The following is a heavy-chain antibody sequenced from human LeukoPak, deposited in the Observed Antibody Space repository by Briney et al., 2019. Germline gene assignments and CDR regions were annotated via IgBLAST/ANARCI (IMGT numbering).Heavy chain of an antibody. CDR1: GGSISSSSYY. V-gene: IGHV4-39*01. CDR3: ARLSSWDLVFDY. D-gene: IGHD6-13*01. CDR2: IYYSGST. Sequence: SETLSLTCTVSGGSISSSSYYWGWIRQPPGKGLEWIGSIYYSGSTYYNPSLKSRVTISVDTSKNQFSLKLSSVTAADTAVYYCARLSSWDLVFDYWGQGTLVTVSS. J-gene: IGHJ4*02.